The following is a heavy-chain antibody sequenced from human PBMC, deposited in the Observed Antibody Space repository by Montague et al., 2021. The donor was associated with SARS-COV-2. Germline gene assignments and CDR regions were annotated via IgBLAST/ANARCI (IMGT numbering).Heavy chain of an antibody. V-gene: IGHV4-59*08. CDR1: GGSISSYS. CDR3: ARRLLWFGGAGMDV. J-gene: IGHJ6*02. D-gene: IGHD3-10*01. Sequence: SETLSLTCTVSGGSISSYSWSWIRQPPGKGLEWIGYIYYSGSTNYNPSLKSRVTISVDTSKNQFSLKLSSVTAADTAVYYCARRLLWFGGAGMDVWGQGTTVTVSS. CDR2: IYYSGST.